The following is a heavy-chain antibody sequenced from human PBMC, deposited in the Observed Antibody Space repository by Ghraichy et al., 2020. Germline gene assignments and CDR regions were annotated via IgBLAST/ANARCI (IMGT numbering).Heavy chain of an antibody. CDR2: IKQDGSDT. V-gene: IGHV3-7*03. D-gene: IGHD3-9*01. Sequence: GGSLRLSCAASGFTFSSHYMTWVRQAPGKGLEWVANIKQDGSDTFYLDSVRGRFTISRDNAKNSLYLQMNSLRADDTAVYYCARESVLTGMGDVASDIWGQGTMVTVSS. CDR3: ARESVLTGMGDVASDI. J-gene: IGHJ3*02. CDR1: GFTFSSHY.